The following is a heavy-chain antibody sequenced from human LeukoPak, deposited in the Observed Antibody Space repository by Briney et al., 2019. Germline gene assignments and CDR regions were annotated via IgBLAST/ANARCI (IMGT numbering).Heavy chain of an antibody. CDR2: IYYSGST. Sequence: SVTLSLTCAVYGGSFSGYFWSWIRQPPGKGLEWIGSIYYSGSTYYNPSLKSRVTISVDTSKNQFSLKLSSVTAADTAVYYCARRADSHFDYWGQGTLVTVSS. CDR1: GGSFSGYF. V-gene: IGHV4-34*01. CDR3: ARRADSHFDY. J-gene: IGHJ4*02.